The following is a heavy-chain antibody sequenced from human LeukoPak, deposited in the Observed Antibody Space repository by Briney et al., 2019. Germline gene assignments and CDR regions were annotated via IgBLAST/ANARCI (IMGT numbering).Heavy chain of an antibody. Sequence: SEILSLTCAVSGGSIRSGGYSWSWIRQPLGRGLEWIGYIYHSGSTYYNPSLRSRVTISVDRSKNQFSLKKISVTAADTAVYYCARGIGDYSDFPDFDFWGQGTLVTVSS. CDR1: GGSIRSGGYS. J-gene: IGHJ4*02. V-gene: IGHV4-30-2*01. CDR2: IYHSGST. D-gene: IGHD4-11*01. CDR3: ARGIGDYSDFPDFDF.